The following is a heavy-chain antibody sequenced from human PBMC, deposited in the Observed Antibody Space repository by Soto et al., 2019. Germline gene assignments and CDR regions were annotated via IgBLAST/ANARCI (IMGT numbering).Heavy chain of an antibody. J-gene: IGHJ4*02. CDR3: TNRGGGFDY. D-gene: IGHD3-10*01. V-gene: IGHV3-23*01. CDR2: VSGSGGSP. CDR1: SFPVKTYA. Sequence: RVSCAFSSFPVKTYAMSWVPQAPGMGLEWISTVSGSGGSPYYAASVRGRFTISRDNSKNELYLQLNGLRAEDTAVYYCTNRGGGFDYWGRGTMVTVSS.